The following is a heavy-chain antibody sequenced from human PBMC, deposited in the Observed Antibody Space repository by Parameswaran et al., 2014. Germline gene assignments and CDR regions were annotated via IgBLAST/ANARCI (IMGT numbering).Heavy chain of an antibody. V-gene: IGHV4-4*02. CDR2: IYHSGST. J-gene: IGHJ3*02. D-gene: IGHD4-17*01. CDR3: AREERLRAFDI. Sequence: VRQAPGKGLEWIGEIYHSGSTNYNPSLKSRVTISVDKSKNQFSLKLSSVTAADTAVYYCAREERLRAFDIWGQGTMVTVSS.